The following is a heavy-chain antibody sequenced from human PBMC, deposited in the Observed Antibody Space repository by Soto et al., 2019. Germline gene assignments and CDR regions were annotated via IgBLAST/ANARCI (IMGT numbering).Heavy chain of an antibody. CDR1: GFTVSSHY. D-gene: IGHD2-15*01. CDR2: IYSGGST. Sequence: GGSLRLSCAASGFTVSSHYMSWVRQAPGKGLEWVSVIYSGGSTYYADSVKGRFTISRDNSKNTVYLQMNSLRAEDTAVYYCARVVVGAFYYNYYYMDVWGKGTTVTVSS. J-gene: IGHJ6*03. V-gene: IGHV3-66*01. CDR3: ARVVVGAFYYNYYYMDV.